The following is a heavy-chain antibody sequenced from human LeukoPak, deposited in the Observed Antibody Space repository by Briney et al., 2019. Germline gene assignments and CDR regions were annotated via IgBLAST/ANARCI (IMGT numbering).Heavy chain of an antibody. J-gene: IGHJ4*02. CDR1: GYTFTIYY. V-gene: IGHV1-46*04. CDR3: ARDESSGSAGRACLY. CDR2: INPSGGST. Sequence: ASVNLSYNASGYTFTIYYIHWVRQAPGQGREGMGIINPSGGSTSYAQKLQGRVTMTRDTSTSTVYMELSSLRSEDTAVYYCARDESSGSAGRACLYWGQGTLVTVSS. D-gene: IGHD1-26*01.